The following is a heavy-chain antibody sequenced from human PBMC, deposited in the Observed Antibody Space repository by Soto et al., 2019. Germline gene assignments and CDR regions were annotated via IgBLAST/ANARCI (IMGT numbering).Heavy chain of an antibody. J-gene: IGHJ4*02. D-gene: IGHD6-6*01. V-gene: IGHV4-59*01. Sequence: PSETLSLTCTVSGGSISSYYWSWIRQPPGKGLEWIGYIYYSGSTNYNPSLKSRVTISVDTSKNQFSLKLSSVTAADTAVYYCAAGIAALSYWGQGTLVTVSS. CDR1: GGSISSYY. CDR2: IYYSGST. CDR3: AAGIAALSY.